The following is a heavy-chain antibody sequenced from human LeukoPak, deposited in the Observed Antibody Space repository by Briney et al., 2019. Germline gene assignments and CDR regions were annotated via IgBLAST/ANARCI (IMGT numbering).Heavy chain of an antibody. V-gene: IGHV3-23*01. J-gene: IGHJ6*02. CDR3: ETDASKITHHAMGV. D-gene: IGHD3-16*01. CDR2: ISGSGGST. Sequence: GGSLRLSCAASGFTFSSYAMSWVRQAPGKGLEWVSAISGSGGSTYYADSVKGRFTISRDNSKNVVNLQVNSLRTEDTAVYYCETDASKITHHAMGVWGQGTTVTVSS. CDR1: GFTFSSYA.